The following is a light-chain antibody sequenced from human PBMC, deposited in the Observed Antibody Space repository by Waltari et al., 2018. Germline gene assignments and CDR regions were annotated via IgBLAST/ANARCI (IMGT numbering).Light chain of an antibody. V-gene: IGKV2-28*01. CDR3: MQALQNPLT. Sequence: DIVMTQSPLSLPVTPGEPASISCRSSQSLLYSNGYNYLDWYLQKPGQSPQLLIYLGSNRASGVPDRFSGGGSGTDFTLKISRVEAEDVGVYYCMQALQNPLTFGGGTKVEIK. CDR1: QSLLYSNGYNY. J-gene: IGKJ4*01. CDR2: LGS.